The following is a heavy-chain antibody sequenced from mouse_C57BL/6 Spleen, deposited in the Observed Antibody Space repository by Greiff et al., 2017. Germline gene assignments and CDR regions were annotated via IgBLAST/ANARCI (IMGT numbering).Heavy chain of an antibody. CDR1: GFNIKDDY. CDR3: TTSLFAY. CDR2: IDPENGDT. Sequence: EVQLQQSGAELVRPGASVKLSCTASGFNIKDDYMHWVKQRPEQGLEWIGWIDPENGDTEYASKFQGKATITADTSSNTAYLQRSSLTSEDTAVYYCTTSLFAYWGQGTLVTVSA. V-gene: IGHV14-4*01. J-gene: IGHJ3*01.